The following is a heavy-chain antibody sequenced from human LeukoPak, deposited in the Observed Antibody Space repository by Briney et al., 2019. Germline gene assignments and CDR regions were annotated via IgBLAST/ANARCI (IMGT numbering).Heavy chain of an antibody. CDR2: IYYSGST. J-gene: IGHJ4*02. CDR1: GGSISSYY. CDR3: AREINFRYFDY. Sequence: SETLSLTCTVSGGSISSYYWSWIRQPPGKGLEWIGYIYYSGSTNYNPSLKSRVTISVDTSKNQFSLKLSSVTAADTAVYYCAREINFRYFDYWGQGTLVTVSS. D-gene: IGHD1-20*01. V-gene: IGHV4-59*01.